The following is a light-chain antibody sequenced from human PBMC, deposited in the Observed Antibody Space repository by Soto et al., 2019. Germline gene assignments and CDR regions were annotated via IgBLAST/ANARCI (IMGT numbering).Light chain of an antibody. CDR2: DAS. Sequence: IQMTQSPSTLSASVGDRVTITCRASQSVSSWLAWYQQKPGKAPKLLIYDASSLESGVPSRFSGSGSGTEFTLTISSLQPDDFATYYCQHYKSYFFTFGPGTKVEIK. V-gene: IGKV1-5*01. CDR3: QHYKSYFFT. CDR1: QSVSSW. J-gene: IGKJ3*01.